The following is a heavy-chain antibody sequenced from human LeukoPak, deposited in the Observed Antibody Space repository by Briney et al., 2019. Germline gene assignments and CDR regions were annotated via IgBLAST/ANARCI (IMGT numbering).Heavy chain of an antibody. CDR3: ARGPSVQGRLRLGELSSY. Sequence: HPGGSLRLSCAASGFTFSSYWMHWVRQAPGKGLVWVSRINSDGSSTSYADSVKGRFTISRDNAKNTLYLQMNSLRAEDTAVYYCARGPSVQGRLRLGELSSYWGQGTLVTVSS. CDR1: GFTFSSYW. V-gene: IGHV3-74*01. D-gene: IGHD3-16*02. CDR2: INSDGSST. J-gene: IGHJ4*02.